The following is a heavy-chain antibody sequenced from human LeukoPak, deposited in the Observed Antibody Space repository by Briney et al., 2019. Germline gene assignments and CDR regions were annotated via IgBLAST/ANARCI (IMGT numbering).Heavy chain of an antibody. CDR3: ARSSPPTYYHFYYYMDV. CDR1: GYTFTGYY. Sequence: ASVKVSCKASGYTFTGYYIHWVRQAPGQGLEWMGWINPSSGGAKYAQNFQDRVIMTTDTSVSTAYMELSSLRSDDTAVYYCARSSPPTYYHFYYYMDVWGKGSTVTVSS. D-gene: IGHD6-13*01. J-gene: IGHJ6*03. CDR2: INPSSGGA. V-gene: IGHV1-2*02.